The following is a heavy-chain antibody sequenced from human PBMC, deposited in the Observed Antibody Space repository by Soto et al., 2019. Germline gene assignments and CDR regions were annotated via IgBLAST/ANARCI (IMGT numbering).Heavy chain of an antibody. V-gene: IGHV1-3*01. CDR2: INAGNGNT. CDR3: ARDGGIPVPSLWSFDL. J-gene: IGHJ2*01. D-gene: IGHD6-19*01. Sequence: QVQLVQSGAEVKKPGASVKVSCKASGYTFSSYAMHWVRQAPGQRLEGMGWINAGNGNTKYSQSFQGRVTITRDTSASTAYMELSNLRSEDTAVYYCARDGGIPVPSLWSFDLWGSGTLVTVSS. CDR1: GYTFSSYA.